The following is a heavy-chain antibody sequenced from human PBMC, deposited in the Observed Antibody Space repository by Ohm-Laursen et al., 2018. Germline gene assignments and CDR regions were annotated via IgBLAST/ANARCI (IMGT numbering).Heavy chain of an antibody. J-gene: IGHJ4*02. Sequence: SLRLSCSAPGFTFSSYAMSWVRQAPGKGLEWVSTISGSGGSTYSADSVKGRFTISRDNSKSTLYLQMNSLRAEDTAVYYCANGPPDYDFWSGYLNYWGQGTLVTVSS. V-gene: IGHV3-23*01. D-gene: IGHD3-3*01. CDR1: GFTFSSYA. CDR2: ISGSGGST. CDR3: ANGPPDYDFWSGYLNY.